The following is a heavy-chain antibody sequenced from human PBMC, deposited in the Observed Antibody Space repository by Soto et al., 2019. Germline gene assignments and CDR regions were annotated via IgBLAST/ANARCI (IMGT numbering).Heavy chain of an antibody. CDR2: IIWNTGNT. CDR1: GFTSNDHG. V-gene: IGHV3-9*02. Sequence: VQLVESGGGLVQPGKSLRLSCAASGFTSNDHGMHWVRQAPGKGLEWVAGIIWNTGNTGYADSVKGRFTISRDNANNSLYLQMNSLRPDDTALYYCVEDIEPGGVHYWGQGTLVTVSS. CDR3: VEDIEPGGVHY. D-gene: IGHD3-16*01. J-gene: IGHJ4*02.